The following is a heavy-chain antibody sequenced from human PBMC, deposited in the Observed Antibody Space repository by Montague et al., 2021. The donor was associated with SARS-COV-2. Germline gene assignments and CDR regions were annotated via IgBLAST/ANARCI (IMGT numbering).Heavy chain of an antibody. CDR2: PLLRDNN. D-gene: IGHD2-15*01. CDR3: ARIGGWSGGY. J-gene: IGHJ4*02. CDR1: RDSVIVEL. Sequence: SETLSLTCAVYRDSVIVELWRWTEEHTPEGQAPVKLVCPLLRDNNNYNPSLKSRVSISVDTSKNQLSLRLSSVTAADTAVYYCARIGGWSGGYWGQGTLVSVSS. V-gene: IGHV4-4*08.